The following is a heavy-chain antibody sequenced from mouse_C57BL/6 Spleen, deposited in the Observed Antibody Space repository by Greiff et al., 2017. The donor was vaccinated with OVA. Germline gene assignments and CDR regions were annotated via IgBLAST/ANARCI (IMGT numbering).Heavy chain of an antibody. CDR3: APYIYYDYPWFAY. CDR2: IYLGDGDT. D-gene: IGHD2-4*01. CDR1: GYAFSSSW. V-gene: IGHV1-82*01. J-gene: IGHJ3*01. Sequence: VTLQQSGPELVKPGASVKISCKASGYAFSSSWMNWVKQSPGKGLEWIGRIYLGDGDTKYNGKFKGKATLTADKSSSTAYMQLSSLTSEDSAVYFCAPYIYYDYPWFAYWGQGTLGTVSA.